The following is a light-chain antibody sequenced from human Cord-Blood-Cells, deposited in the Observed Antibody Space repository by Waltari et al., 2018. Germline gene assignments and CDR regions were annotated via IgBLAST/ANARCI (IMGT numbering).Light chain of an antibody. CDR3: AAWDDSLSGYV. V-gene: IGLV1-47*01. CDR1: SSNIGSNY. J-gene: IGLJ1*01. Sequence: QSVLTQPPSASGTPGQRVTISCSGRSSNIGSNYVYWYQQLPGTAPKLPVERNNQRPSGVPDRFSGAKSGTSASLAISGLRSEDEADYYCAAWDDSLSGYVFGTGTKVTVL. CDR2: RNN.